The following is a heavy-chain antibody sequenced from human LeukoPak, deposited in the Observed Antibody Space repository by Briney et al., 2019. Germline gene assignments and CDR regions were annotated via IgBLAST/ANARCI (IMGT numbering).Heavy chain of an antibody. J-gene: IGHJ4*02. CDR1: CHSISNYY. D-gene: IGHD3-10*01. V-gene: IGHV4-59*01. CDR2: IYYSGST. CDR3: ARDRAVRGGGLDY. Sequence: SETLSLTRTVSCHSISNYYWSWIRQPPGKGLEWIGYIYYSGSTNYNPSHKSRVTISVDTSKNQFSLKLSSVTAADTAVYYCARDRAVRGGGLDYWGQGTLVTVSS.